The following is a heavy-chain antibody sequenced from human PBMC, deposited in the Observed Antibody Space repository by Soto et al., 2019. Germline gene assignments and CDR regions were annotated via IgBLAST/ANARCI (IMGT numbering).Heavy chain of an antibody. CDR2: IYIGGST. CDR3: ARVLDFWSGSWAYYFNY. Sequence: EVQLVESGGGLVQPGGSLRLSCAASGFTVSSNYMSWVRQAPGKGLEWVSVIYIGGSTYYADSVKGRFTISRDNSKNTLYLQMNSLRAEYTAVYYCARVLDFWSGSWAYYFNYWGQGTLVTVSS. CDR1: GFTVSSNY. D-gene: IGHD3-3*01. V-gene: IGHV3-66*01. J-gene: IGHJ4*02.